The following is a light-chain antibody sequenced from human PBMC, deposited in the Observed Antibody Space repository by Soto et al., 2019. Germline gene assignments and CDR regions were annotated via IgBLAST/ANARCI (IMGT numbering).Light chain of an antibody. V-gene: IGKV2-28*01. J-gene: IGKJ1*01. CDR3: MQALPMRT. Sequence: DIVMTQSPLSLPVTPGEPASISCRSSQSLLYTNGYNYLDWYLQKPGQSPQLLIYLGSNRASGVPDRFSGSGSGTDFTLKISRVEAEDVGVYYCMQALPMRTFGQGTKVEIK. CDR1: QSLLYTNGYNY. CDR2: LGS.